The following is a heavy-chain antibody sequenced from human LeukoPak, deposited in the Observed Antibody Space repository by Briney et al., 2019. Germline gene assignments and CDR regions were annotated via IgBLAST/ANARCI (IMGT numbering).Heavy chain of an antibody. CDR2: IYYSGST. CDR1: GGSISSGGYY. Sequence: SSETLSLTCTVSGGSISSGGYYWSWIRQPPGKGLEWIGYIYYSGSTNYNPSLKSRVTISVDTSKNQFSLKLSSVTAADTAVYYCARAHGDYFDYWGQGTLVTVSS. D-gene: IGHD3-10*01. CDR3: ARAHGDYFDY. V-gene: IGHV4-61*08. J-gene: IGHJ4*02.